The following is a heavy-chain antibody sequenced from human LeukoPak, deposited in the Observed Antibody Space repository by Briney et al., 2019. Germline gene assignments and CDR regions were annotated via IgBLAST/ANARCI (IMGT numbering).Heavy chain of an antibody. CDR1: GFTLSTYA. Sequence: QPGGSLRLSCAASGFTLSTYAMHWVRQAPGKGLEWVAVISYDGNNKHYADSVKGRFTISRDNSKNTLYLQMNSLRAEDTAVYYCARASYYYGMDVWGQGTTVTVSS. CDR2: ISYDGNNK. J-gene: IGHJ6*02. CDR3: ARASYYYGMDV. V-gene: IGHV3-30-3*01.